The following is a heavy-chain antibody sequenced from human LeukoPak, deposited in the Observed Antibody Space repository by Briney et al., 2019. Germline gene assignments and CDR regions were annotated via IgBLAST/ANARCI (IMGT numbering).Heavy chain of an antibody. Sequence: TVKVSCKASGGTFSSYAISWVRQAPGQGLEWMGGIIPILGTANYAQKFQGRVTITADESTSTAYMELSSLRSEDAAVYYCARGGRYFDWLSHNWFDPWGQGTLVTVSS. V-gene: IGHV1-69*13. CDR2: IIPILGTA. D-gene: IGHD3-9*01. CDR1: GGTFSSYA. J-gene: IGHJ5*02. CDR3: ARGGRYFDWLSHNWFDP.